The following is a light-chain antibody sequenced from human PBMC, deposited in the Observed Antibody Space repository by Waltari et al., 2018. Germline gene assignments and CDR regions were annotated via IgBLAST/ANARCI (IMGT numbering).Light chain of an antibody. CDR2: KAS. V-gene: IGKV1-12*01. J-gene: IGKJ1*01. CDR1: QGISSW. CDR3: QQYNNAPPT. Sequence: DIQMTQSPSSLSASVGDRVTITCRASQGISSWLAWYQQKPWKAPKLMINKASTLQSGVPLRFSDSGSGTDFNLTISSLQPEDFAIYYCQQYNNAPPTFCQGTKVEIK.